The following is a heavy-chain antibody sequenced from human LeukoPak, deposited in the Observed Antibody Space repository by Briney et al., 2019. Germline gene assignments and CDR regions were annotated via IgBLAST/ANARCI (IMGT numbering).Heavy chain of an antibody. D-gene: IGHD3-22*01. J-gene: IGHJ4*02. CDR1: GFTFSTYA. CDR3: AKYYYDRSGYYDAAPLDS. V-gene: IGHV3-23*01. Sequence: PGGSLRLSCAGSGFTFSTYAMSWVRQAPGKGLEWVSSISDNGYTTYYADSVRGRFTISRDNSKNTVYLQMIGLRGEDTAVYFCAKYYYDRSGYYDAAPLDSWGQGTLVTVFS. CDR2: ISDNGYTT.